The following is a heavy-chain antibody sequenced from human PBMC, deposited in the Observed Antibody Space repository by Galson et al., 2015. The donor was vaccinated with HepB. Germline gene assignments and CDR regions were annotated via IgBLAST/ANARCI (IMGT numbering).Heavy chain of an antibody. J-gene: IGHJ4*02. CDR1: GFTFSNYG. CDR3: AKVIFYYGSGSYPLDD. D-gene: IGHD3-10*01. CDR2: ISYDGSKE. Sequence: SLRLSCAVSGFTFSNYGMHWVRQAPGKGLEWVAVISYDGSKEYYGDSVKGRFTIPRDNSKNTVYLQMNSLRDEDTAIYYCAKVIFYYGSGSYPLDDWGQGTLVTVSS. V-gene: IGHV3-30*18.